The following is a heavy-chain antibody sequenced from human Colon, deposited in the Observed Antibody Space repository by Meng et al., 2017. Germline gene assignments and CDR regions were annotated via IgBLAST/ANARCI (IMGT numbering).Heavy chain of an antibody. CDR2: IDYSGTT. Sequence: VDLQSSVPALGKPSATLPPTCPFPGGSISSYYWSWIRQSPAKGLEWIAYIDYSGTTKYNPSLKSRVTISVDVSKNQFSLNMESVTAADTAVYYCARQGSSGWYTYWFDPWGQGTLVTVSS. CDR3: ARQGSSGWYTYWFDP. CDR1: GGSISSYY. D-gene: IGHD6-19*01. V-gene: IGHV4-59*01. J-gene: IGHJ5*02.